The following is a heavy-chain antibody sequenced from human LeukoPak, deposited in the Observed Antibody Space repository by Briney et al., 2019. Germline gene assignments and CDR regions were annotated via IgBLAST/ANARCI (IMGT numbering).Heavy chain of an antibody. CDR2: TYYRSKWYN. V-gene: IGHV6-1*01. CDR1: GDIVSSNSAA. D-gene: IGHD5-12*01. Sequence: SQTLSLTCAISGDIVSSNSAAWNWIRQSPSRGLEWLGRTYYRSKWYNDYAVSVKSRITVNPDTSKNQFSLQLNSVTPEDTAVYYCAGGYDYGPYYYYGMDVWGQGTTVTVSS. CDR3: AGGYDYGPYYYYGMDV. J-gene: IGHJ6*02.